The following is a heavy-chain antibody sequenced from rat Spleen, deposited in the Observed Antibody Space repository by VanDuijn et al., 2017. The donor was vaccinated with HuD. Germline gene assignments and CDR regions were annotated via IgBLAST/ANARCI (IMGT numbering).Heavy chain of an antibody. J-gene: IGHJ2*01. CDR2: ISSRSRY. CDR1: GFTFSNYG. CDR3: ASLLFDY. Sequence: EVQLVESGGGLVQPGRSLKLSCLVSGFTFSNYGMNWIRQAPGKGPEWVASISSRSRYIYYADTVKGRFTISRENAKNTLYLQMTSLRSEDTALYYCASLLFDYWGQGVMVTVSS. V-gene: IGHV5-34*01.